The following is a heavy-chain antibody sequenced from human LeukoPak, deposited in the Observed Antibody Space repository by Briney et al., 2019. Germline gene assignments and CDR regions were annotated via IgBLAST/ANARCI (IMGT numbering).Heavy chain of an antibody. CDR3: AKVYAGIVFDH. V-gene: IGHV3-64D*09. D-gene: IGHD4-23*01. CDR2: VSSSGGRT. J-gene: IGHJ4*02. CDR1: GFTFSSFA. Sequence: PGGSLRLSCSASGFTFSSFAMHWIRQAPGKGLEYVSGVSSSGGRTSYTDSLKGRFTVSRDNSKNTMYLHMNSLRLDDTAVYYCAKVYAGIVFDHWGQGTPVTVSS.